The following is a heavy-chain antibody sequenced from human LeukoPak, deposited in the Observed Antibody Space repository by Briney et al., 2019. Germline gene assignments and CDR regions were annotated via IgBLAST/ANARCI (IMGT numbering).Heavy chain of an antibody. Sequence: PGGSLRLSCAASGFMFSSYWMDWVRQVPGKGGEWVSRVRGDGGTTTYADSVKGRFTISRDNPKNTLYRQVDSLRAEDTAVYYCARDRYFDWSDAFDIWGQGTMVTVSS. CDR1: GFMFSSYW. CDR2: VRGDGGTT. CDR3: ARDRYFDWSDAFDI. V-gene: IGHV3-74*01. D-gene: IGHD3-9*01. J-gene: IGHJ3*02.